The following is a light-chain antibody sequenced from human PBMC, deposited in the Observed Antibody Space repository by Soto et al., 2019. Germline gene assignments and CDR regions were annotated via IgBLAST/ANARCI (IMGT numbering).Light chain of an antibody. CDR1: QSISSW. CDR3: QQYSSYYT. Sequence: DIQMTQSPSTLSASIGDRVTITCRASQSISSWLDWYQQKPGKAPKLLISDASTLESGVPSRFSGSGSGTDFTLTIRSLQPDDFATYYCQQYSSYYTFGQGTKLEIK. J-gene: IGKJ2*01. CDR2: DAS. V-gene: IGKV1-5*01.